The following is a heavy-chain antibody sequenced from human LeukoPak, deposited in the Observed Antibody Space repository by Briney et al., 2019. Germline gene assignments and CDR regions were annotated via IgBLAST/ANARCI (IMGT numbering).Heavy chain of an antibody. CDR1: GFTFSNAW. V-gene: IGHV3-53*01. D-gene: IGHD3-22*01. CDR3: ARDRAYYYDSSGYYY. CDR2: IYSGGST. J-gene: IGHJ4*02. Sequence: PGGSLRLSCAASGFTFSNAWMSWVRQAPGKGLEWVSVIYSGGSTYYADSVKGRFTISRDNSKNTLYLQMNSLRAEDTAVYYCARDRAYYYDSSGYYYWGQGTLVTVSS.